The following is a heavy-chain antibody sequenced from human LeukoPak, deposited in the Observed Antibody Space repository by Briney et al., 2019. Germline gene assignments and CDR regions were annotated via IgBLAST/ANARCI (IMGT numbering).Heavy chain of an antibody. Sequence: GGSLRLSCAASGFTFRIYAMSWVRQAPGGGLEWVSAVSGSGGSTYYADSVKGRFTIFRDNSRNTLYLQMNSLRVDDTAVYYCAKDARRYSGWYFFDHWGQGTLVTVSS. J-gene: IGHJ4*02. CDR2: VSGSGGST. D-gene: IGHD6-19*01. V-gene: IGHV3-23*01. CDR3: AKDARRYSGWYFFDH. CDR1: GFTFRIYA.